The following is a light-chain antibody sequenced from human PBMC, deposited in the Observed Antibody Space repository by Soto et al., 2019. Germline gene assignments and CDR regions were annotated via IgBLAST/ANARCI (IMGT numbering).Light chain of an antibody. J-gene: IGKJ1*01. CDR1: QSISSW. V-gene: IGKV1-5*03. CDR2: KAS. Sequence: DIQMAQSPSTLSASVGDRFTITCWASQSISSWLAWYQQKPGKAPKLLIYKASSLEGGVPSRFSGSGSGTEFTLTIASLQPDDFATYYCQQYETFSGTFGPGTKVDIK. CDR3: QQYETFSGT.